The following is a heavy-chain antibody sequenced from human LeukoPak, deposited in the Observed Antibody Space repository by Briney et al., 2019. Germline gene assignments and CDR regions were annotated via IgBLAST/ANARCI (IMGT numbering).Heavy chain of an antibody. CDR1: GGSISSYY. Sequence: SETLSLTCTVSGGSISSYYWSWIRRPPGKGLEWIGYIYYSGSTNYNPSLKSRVTISVDTSKNQFSLKLSSVTAADTAVYYCARDGPLYYYGSGSNRGAFDIWGQGTMVTVSS. V-gene: IGHV4-59*01. CDR3: ARDGPLYYYGSGSNRGAFDI. J-gene: IGHJ3*02. D-gene: IGHD3-10*01. CDR2: IYYSGST.